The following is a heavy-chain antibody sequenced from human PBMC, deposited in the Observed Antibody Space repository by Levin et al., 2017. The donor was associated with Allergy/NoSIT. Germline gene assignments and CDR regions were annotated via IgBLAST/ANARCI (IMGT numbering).Heavy chain of an antibody. D-gene: IGHD3-10*01. Sequence: GESLKISCAASGFTFSNAWMSWVRQAPGKGLEWVGRIKSKTDGGTTDYAAPVKGRFTISRDDSKNTLYLQMNSLKTEDTAVYYCTTDTITPVQGRFGELDAFDIWGQGTMVTVSS. CDR2: IKSKTDGGTT. J-gene: IGHJ3*02. CDR1: GFTFSNAW. CDR3: TTDTITPVQGRFGELDAFDI. V-gene: IGHV3-15*01.